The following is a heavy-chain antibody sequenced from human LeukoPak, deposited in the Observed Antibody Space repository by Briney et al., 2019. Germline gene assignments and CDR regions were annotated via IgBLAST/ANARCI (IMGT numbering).Heavy chain of an antibody. D-gene: IGHD6-6*01. CDR3: ARFPGLQYSSSPVS. CDR2: ISSSSSYI. CDR1: GFTFSSYS. J-gene: IGHJ4*02. V-gene: IGHV3-21*01. Sequence: GGSLRLSCAASGFTFSSYSMNWVRQAPGKGLEWVSSISSSSSYIYYADSVKGGFTISRDNAKNSLYLQMNSLRAEDTAVYYCARFPGLQYSSSPVSWGQGTLVTVSS.